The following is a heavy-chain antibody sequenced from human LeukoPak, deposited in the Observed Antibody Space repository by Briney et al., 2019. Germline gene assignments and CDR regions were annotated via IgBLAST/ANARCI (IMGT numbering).Heavy chain of an antibody. CDR3: ARVNQLLTNWFDP. D-gene: IGHD2-2*01. V-gene: IGHV4-38-2*02. CDR2: IYHSGST. Sequence: PSETLSLTCTVSGYSISSGYYWGWIRQPPGKGLEWIGSIYHSGSTYYNPSLKSRVTISVDTSKDQFSLKLSSVTAADTAVYYCARVNQLLTNWFDPWGQGTLVTVSS. CDR1: GYSISSGYY. J-gene: IGHJ5*02.